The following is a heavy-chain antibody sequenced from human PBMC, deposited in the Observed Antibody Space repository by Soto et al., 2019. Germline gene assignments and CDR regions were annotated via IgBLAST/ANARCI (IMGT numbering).Heavy chain of an antibody. CDR2: IDNDGSST. V-gene: IGHV3-74*03. Sequence: GGSLRLSCAASGFTFSSYWMHWVRQAPGKGLVWVSHIDNDGSSTTYADSVRGRFTISRDNAKNTLYLQMTSLRAEDTAVYYCARVSKEVVPAAIDYWGQGT. CDR1: GFTFSSYW. J-gene: IGHJ4*02. CDR3: ARVSKEVVPAAIDY. D-gene: IGHD2-2*01.